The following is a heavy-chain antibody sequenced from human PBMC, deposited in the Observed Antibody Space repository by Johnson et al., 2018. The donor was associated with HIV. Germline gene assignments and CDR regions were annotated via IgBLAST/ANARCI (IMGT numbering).Heavy chain of an antibody. CDR2: INWNGRST. CDR1: GFTFDDDG. J-gene: IGHJ3*02. D-gene: IGHD1-26*01. V-gene: IGHV3-20*04. Sequence: VQLVESGGVVVQPGGSLRLSCAASGFTFDDDGMSWVRQVPGKGLEWISGINWNGRSTGYADSVKGRFTISRDNAKSSLYLQMNSLRAEDTALYYCAREGCGSNEDDAFDIWGQGTMVTVSS. CDR3: AREGCGSNEDDAFDI.